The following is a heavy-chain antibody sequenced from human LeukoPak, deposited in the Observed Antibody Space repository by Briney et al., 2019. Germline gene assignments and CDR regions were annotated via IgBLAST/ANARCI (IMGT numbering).Heavy chain of an antibody. D-gene: IGHD3-22*01. CDR2: IYTSGST. CDR3: TTGDYYDSSGYYYGDFDY. J-gene: IGHJ4*02. Sequence: SETLSLTCTVSGGSISSYYWSWIRQPAGKGLEWIGRIYTSGSTNYNPSLKSRVTMSVDTSKNQFSLKLSSVTAADTAVYYCTTGDYYDSSGYYYGDFDYWGQGTLVTVSS. CDR1: GGSISSYY. V-gene: IGHV4-4*07.